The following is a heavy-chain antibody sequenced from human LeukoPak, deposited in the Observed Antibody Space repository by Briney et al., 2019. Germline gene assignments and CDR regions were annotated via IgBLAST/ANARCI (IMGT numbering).Heavy chain of an antibody. CDR3: AKGAGCLQYLKPHNWFDP. CDR2: ISYDGSNK. CDR1: GFTFSSYG. D-gene: IGHD5-24*01. J-gene: IGHJ5*02. V-gene: IGHV3-30*18. Sequence: GGSLRLSCAASGFTFSSYGMHWVRQAPGKGLEWVAVISYDGSNKYYADSVKGRFTISRDNSKNTLYLQMNSLRAEDTAVYYCAKGAGCLQYLKPHNWFDPWGQGTLVTVSS.